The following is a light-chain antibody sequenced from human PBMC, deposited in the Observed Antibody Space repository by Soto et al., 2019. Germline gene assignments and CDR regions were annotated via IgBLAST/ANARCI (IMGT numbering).Light chain of an antibody. CDR2: DAS. CDR3: QQRSNWPPVT. J-gene: IGKJ3*01. V-gene: IGKV3-11*01. Sequence: EIVLTQFPATLSLSPGDRATLSCRASQSVGSYLAWYQQKPGQAPRLLIYDASNRDTGIPARFSGSGSGTDFTLSISSLEPEDFAVYYCQQRSNWPPVTFGPGTKVDIK. CDR1: QSVGSY.